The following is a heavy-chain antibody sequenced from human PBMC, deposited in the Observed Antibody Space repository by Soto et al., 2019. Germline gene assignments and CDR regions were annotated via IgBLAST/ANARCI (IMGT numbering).Heavy chain of an antibody. CDR1: GYTFTSYD. Sequence: ASVKVSCKASGYTFTSYDIYWVRQATGQGLEWMGWMNPNTGNSGYAQKFQGRVTMTSDTSISTAHMELSSLRSEDTAVYYCPSRAETNGWNVFGADKYYFDFWGQGTLVTVSS. CDR3: PSRAETNGWNVFGADKYYFDF. D-gene: IGHD1-1*01. CDR2: MNPNTGNS. V-gene: IGHV1-8*01. J-gene: IGHJ4*02.